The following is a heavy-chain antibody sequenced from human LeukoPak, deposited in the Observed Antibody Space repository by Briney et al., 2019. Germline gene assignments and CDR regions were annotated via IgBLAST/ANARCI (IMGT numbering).Heavy chain of an antibody. D-gene: IGHD1-20*01. CDR2: ISSSSSYI. CDR1: GFTFSSYS. CDR3: AREKITGSPAWFDP. V-gene: IGHV3-21*01. Sequence: GGSLRPSCAASGFTFSSYSMNWVRQAPGKGLDWVSSISSSSSYIYYADSVKGRFTISRDNAKNSLYLQMNSLRAEDTAVYYCAREKITGSPAWFDPWGQGTLVTVSS. J-gene: IGHJ5*02.